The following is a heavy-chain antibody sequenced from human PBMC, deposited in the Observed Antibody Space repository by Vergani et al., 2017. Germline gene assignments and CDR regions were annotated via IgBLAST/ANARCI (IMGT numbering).Heavy chain of an antibody. V-gene: IGHV4-59*01. CDR2: IYYSGST. CDR3: ARANNWFDP. Sequence: QVQLQESGPGLVKPSETLSLPCTVSGGPISSYYWSWIRQPPGKGLEWIGYIYYSGSTNYNPSLKSRVTISVDTSKNQFSLKLSAVTAGDTGVYYCARANNWFDPWGQGTLVTVSS. J-gene: IGHJ5*02. CDR1: GGPISSYY.